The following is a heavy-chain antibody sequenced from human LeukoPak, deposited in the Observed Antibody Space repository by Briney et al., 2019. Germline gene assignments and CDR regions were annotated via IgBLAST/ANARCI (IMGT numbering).Heavy chain of an antibody. V-gene: IGHV3-30*18. CDR2: ISYDGSDK. CDR3: AKDMSGGDCPDY. CDR1: AFTFSSYG. D-gene: IGHD2-21*02. Sequence: GGSLRLSCAASAFTFSSYGMHWVRQAPGKGLEWVALISYDGSDKDYAKSVKGRFTIPRDNSKNTLYLQMNSLRAEDTAVYYCAKDMSGGDCPDYWGQGTLVTVSS. J-gene: IGHJ4*02.